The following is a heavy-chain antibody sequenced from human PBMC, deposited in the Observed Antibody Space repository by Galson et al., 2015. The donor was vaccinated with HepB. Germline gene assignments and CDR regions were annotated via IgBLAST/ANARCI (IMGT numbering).Heavy chain of an antibody. J-gene: IGHJ5*02. D-gene: IGHD3-16*02. CDR2: IKQDGSEK. CDR3: ARDQNTGDYIWGSYRQGA. Sequence: SLRLSCAASGFTFSSYWMSWVRQAPGKGLEWVANIKQDGSEKYYVDSVKGRFTISRDNAKNSLYLQMNSLRAEDTAVYYCARDQNTGDYIWGSYRQGAWGQGTLVTVSS. V-gene: IGHV3-7*01. CDR1: GFTFSSYW.